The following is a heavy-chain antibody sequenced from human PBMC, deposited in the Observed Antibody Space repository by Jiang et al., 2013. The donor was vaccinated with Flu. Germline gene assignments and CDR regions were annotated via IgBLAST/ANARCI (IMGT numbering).Heavy chain of an antibody. Sequence: SGFTFSSYAMSWVRQAPGKGLEWVSAISGSGGSTYYADSVKGRFTISRDNSKNTLYLQMSSLRAEDTAVYYCAKDHVRYGSGRFDYWGPGNPGHRLL. CDR2: ISGSGGST. CDR1: GFTFSSYA. J-gene: IGHJ4*02. CDR3: AKDHVRYGSGRFDY. V-gene: IGHV3-23*01. D-gene: IGHD3-10*01.